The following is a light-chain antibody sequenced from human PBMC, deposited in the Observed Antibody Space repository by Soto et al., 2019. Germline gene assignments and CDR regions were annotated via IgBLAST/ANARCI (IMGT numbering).Light chain of an antibody. V-gene: IGKV1-5*03. Sequence: DIQMTQSPSTLSASVGDRVTITCRASQNINSWLAWYQQKPGKAPKLLIYKASSLESGVSSRFSGSGSGTEFTLTISSLQPDDFATYYCQQYNSYSQTFGQGTKLEIK. CDR3: QQYNSYSQT. J-gene: IGKJ2*01. CDR2: KAS. CDR1: QNINSW.